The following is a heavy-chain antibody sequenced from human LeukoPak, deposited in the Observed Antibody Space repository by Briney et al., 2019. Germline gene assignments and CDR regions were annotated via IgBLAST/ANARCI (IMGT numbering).Heavy chain of an antibody. CDR1: GFTFSSYA. V-gene: IGHV3-23*01. D-gene: IGHD1-26*01. CDR3: ATREAFYYYAMDV. J-gene: IGHJ6*02. Sequence: GGSLRLSCAASGFTFSSYAMAWVRQAPGKGLEWVSSISAPGVTSYYADSVKGRSTISRDNSQNTLYLQMNGLRAEDTAIYYCATREAFYYYAMDVWGPGTTVTVSS. CDR2: ISAPGVTS.